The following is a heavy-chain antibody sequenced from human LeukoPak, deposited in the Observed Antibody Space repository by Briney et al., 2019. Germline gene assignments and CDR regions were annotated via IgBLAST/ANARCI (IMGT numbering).Heavy chain of an antibody. CDR3: VSLVRIAARGGFDY. V-gene: IGHV4-59*02. CDR2: INYSGST. CDR1: GGSVSRYY. Sequence: SQTLSLTCTVSGGSVSRYYWSWIRQPPGMGLEWIGSINYSGSTNYNAALKSRVTLSVDTSKNQFSLQLSSVTAADTAVYYCVSLVRIAARGGFDYWGQGTLVTVSS. J-gene: IGHJ4*02. D-gene: IGHD6-6*01.